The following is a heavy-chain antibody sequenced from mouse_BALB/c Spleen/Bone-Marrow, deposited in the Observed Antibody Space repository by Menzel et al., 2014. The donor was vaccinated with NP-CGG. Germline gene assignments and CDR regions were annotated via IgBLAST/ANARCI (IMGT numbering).Heavy chain of an antibody. J-gene: IGHJ3*01. CDR1: GCTFTSYV. D-gene: IGHD1-1*01. V-gene: IGHV1-14*01. CDR2: IIPYNDGT. CDR3: ARPYYYGSSGDSWFAY. Sequence: VQLQQSGPELVEPGASVKMSCKASGCTFTSYVMHWVKQKPGQGLEWIGYIIPYNDGTNYNEKFKGKATLTSDKSSSTAYMELSSLTSEDSAVCYCARPYYYGSSGDSWFAYWGQGTLVTVSA.